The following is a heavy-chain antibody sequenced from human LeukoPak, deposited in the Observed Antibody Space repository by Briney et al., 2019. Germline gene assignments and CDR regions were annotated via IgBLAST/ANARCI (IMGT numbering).Heavy chain of an antibody. Sequence: SETLSLTCTVSGGSISSYYWSWIRQPPGKGLEWIGYIYTSGSTNYNPSLKSRVTISVDTSKNQFSLKLGSVTAADTAVYYCARQVEMASFDYWGQGTLVTVSS. V-gene: IGHV4-4*09. J-gene: IGHJ4*02. CDR2: IYTSGST. CDR1: GGSISSYY. CDR3: ARQVEMASFDY. D-gene: IGHD5-24*01.